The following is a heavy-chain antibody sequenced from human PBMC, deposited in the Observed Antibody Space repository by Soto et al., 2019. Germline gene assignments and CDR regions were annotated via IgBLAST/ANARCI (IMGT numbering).Heavy chain of an antibody. CDR2: IVVGSGNT. CDR1: GFTFTSSA. CDR3: AAVDDILTGYYARMDFDY. D-gene: IGHD3-9*01. Sequence: GASVKVSCKASGFTFTSSAVQWVRQARGQRLEWIGWIVVGSGNTNYAQKFQERVTITRDMSTSTAYMELSSLRSEDTAVYYCAAVDDILTGYYARMDFDYWGQGTLVTVSS. J-gene: IGHJ4*02. V-gene: IGHV1-58*01.